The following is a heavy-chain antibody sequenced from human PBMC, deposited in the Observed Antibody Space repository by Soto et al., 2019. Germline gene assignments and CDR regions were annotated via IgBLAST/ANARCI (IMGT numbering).Heavy chain of an antibody. J-gene: IGHJ4*02. CDR2: IYHSGST. CDR1: GGSISSSNW. D-gene: IGHD4-17*01. V-gene: IGHV4-4*02. Sequence: SETLSLTCSVSGGSISSSNWWSCVRQPPGKGLEWIGEIYHSGSTNYNPSLKSRVTISVDKSKNQFSLKLSSVTAADTAVYYCASLGQDKTTVTTQGYFDYWGQGTLVTVSS. CDR3: ASLGQDKTTVTTQGYFDY.